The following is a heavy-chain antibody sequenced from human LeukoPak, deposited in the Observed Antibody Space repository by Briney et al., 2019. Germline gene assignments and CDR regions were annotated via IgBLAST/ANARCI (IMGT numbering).Heavy chain of an antibody. Sequence: SETLSLTCTVSGGSISSYYWSWIRQPPGKGLEWIGYIYYSGSTNYNPSLKSRVAISVDTSKNQFSLKLSSVTAADTAVYYCARGDWQQLAKPEFDYWGQGTLVTVSS. V-gene: IGHV4-59*01. CDR1: GGSISSYY. J-gene: IGHJ4*02. CDR3: ARGDWQQLAKPEFDY. CDR2: IYYSGST. D-gene: IGHD6-13*01.